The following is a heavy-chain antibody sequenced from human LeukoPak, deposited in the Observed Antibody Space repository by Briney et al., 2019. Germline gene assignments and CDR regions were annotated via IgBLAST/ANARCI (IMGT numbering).Heavy chain of an antibody. Sequence: SVKVSCKASGGTFSSYAISWVRQAPGQGLEWMGGIIPIFGTANYAQKFQGRVTITADESTSTAYMELSSLRSEDTAVYYCARVNYDFWSGYYSFYYYYMDVWGKGTTVTVSS. J-gene: IGHJ6*03. CDR2: IIPIFGTA. CDR3: ARVNYDFWSGYYSFYYYYMDV. D-gene: IGHD3-3*01. V-gene: IGHV1-69*13. CDR1: GGTFSSYA.